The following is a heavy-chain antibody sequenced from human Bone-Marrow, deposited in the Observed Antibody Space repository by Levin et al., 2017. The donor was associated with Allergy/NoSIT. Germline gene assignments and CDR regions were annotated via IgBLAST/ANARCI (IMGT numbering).Heavy chain of an antibody. CDR3: GKDYDSSGYYITADY. CDR2: ISYDGSSK. J-gene: IGHJ4*02. Sequence: PGGSLRLSCAASGFTFSSHGMHWVRQAPGKGLEWVAVISYDGSSKTYADSVKGRFTISRDTSKNTLYLEMNSLRAEYTAVYFCGKDYDSSGYYITADYWGQGTLVTVSS. V-gene: IGHV3-30*18. D-gene: IGHD3-22*01. CDR1: GFTFSSHG.